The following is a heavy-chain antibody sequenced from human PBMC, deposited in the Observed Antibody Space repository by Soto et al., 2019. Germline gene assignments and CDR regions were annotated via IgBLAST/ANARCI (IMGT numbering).Heavy chain of an antibody. D-gene: IGHD2-2*01. Sequence: SETLSLTCTVSGGSISSSSYYWTWIRQHPGKGLEWIGYIYYSGSTKHNPSLKSRITISVDTSKNQFSLKLNSVTAADTAVYYCARTKTSSTSFHVDYWGQGTQVTVSS. CDR3: ARTKTSSTSFHVDY. J-gene: IGHJ4*02. CDR2: IYYSGST. V-gene: IGHV4-31*03. CDR1: GGSISSSSYY.